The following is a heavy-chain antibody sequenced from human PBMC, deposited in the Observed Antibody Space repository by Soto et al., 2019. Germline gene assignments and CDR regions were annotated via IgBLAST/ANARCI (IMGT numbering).Heavy chain of an antibody. CDR2: IYDSGST. V-gene: IGHV4-39*01. J-gene: IGHJ1*01. Sequence: QLQLQESGPGLVKPSETLSLTCTVSGGAISRSNNYWGWIRQPPGKGLEWLGSIYDSGSTYYNPSLKSRLTISVDASKNQFSLKLNSVTAADTAVYYCSTPRRGNTGYIEYIEHWGQGTLVTVSS. CDR3: STPRRGNTGYIEYIEH. D-gene: IGHD3-9*01. CDR1: GGAISRSNNY.